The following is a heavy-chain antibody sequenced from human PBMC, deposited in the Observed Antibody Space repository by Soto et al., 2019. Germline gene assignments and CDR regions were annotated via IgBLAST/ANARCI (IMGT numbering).Heavy chain of an antibody. CDR1: GGSISSSTYY. D-gene: IGHD6-6*01. CDR2: MYYTANK. CDR3: ARRSSSSLGSLFDP. V-gene: IGHV4-39*01. Sequence: SETLSLTCTVSGGSISSSTYYWDWIRQPPGKGLEWIGAMYYTANKNYNASLECRVTMSVDTTKNQFSLKLSSVPPADTAVYYCARRSSSSLGSLFDPWGRGILVTVSS. J-gene: IGHJ5*02.